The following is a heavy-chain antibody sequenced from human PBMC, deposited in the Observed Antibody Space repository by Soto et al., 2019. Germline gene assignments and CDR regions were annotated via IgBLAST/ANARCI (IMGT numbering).Heavy chain of an antibody. CDR2: ISGSGGST. D-gene: IGHD6-19*01. CDR1: GFTFSSYA. V-gene: IGHV3-23*01. CDR3: AKDRIAVAGGASDY. J-gene: IGHJ4*02. Sequence: EVQLLESGGGLVQPGGSLRLSCAASGFTFSSYAMSWVRQAPGKGLEWVSAISGSGGSTNYADSVKGRFTIPRDNSKNTLYLQMNSLRAEDTAVYYCAKDRIAVAGGASDYWGQGTLVTVSS.